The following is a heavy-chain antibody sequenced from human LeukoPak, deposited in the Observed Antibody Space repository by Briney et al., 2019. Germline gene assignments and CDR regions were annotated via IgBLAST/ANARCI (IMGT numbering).Heavy chain of an antibody. V-gene: IGHV3-74*01. Sequence: GGSLRLSCAASGFIFTSHWMFWVRQVPGRGLVWVSRINGDGSRREYADSVKGRFTISRDNAKNTLYLQMNSLSAEDTGLYYCVRDPRGDGSSTFGYWGQGTLVTVSS. CDR1: GFIFTSHW. J-gene: IGHJ4*02. D-gene: IGHD1-26*01. CDR3: VRDPRGDGSSTFGY. CDR2: INGDGSRR.